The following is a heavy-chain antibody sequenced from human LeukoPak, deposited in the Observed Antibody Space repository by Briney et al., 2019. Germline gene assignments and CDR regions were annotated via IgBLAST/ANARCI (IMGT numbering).Heavy chain of an antibody. CDR3: ARVGYSGYDSRPVFNY. J-gene: IGHJ4*02. Sequence: PGRSLRLSCAASGFTFTSYAMHWVRQAPGQRLEWMGWINTGNSNTKYSQKFQGRVTITGATSASTAYMELSSLRSEDTAVFYCARVGYSGYDSRPVFNYWGQGTLVTVSS. CDR2: INTGNSNT. V-gene: IGHV1-3*04. CDR1: GFTFTSYA. D-gene: IGHD5-12*01.